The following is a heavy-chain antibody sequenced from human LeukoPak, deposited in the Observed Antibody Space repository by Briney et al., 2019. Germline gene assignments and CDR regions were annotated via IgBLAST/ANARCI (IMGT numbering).Heavy chain of an antibody. CDR3: ARLSRCSNTANCYTWFDP. Sequence: GGSLRLSCAASGFTFSSYAMSWVRQAPGKGLEWVSVISDGGGSTYYADSVKGRFTISRDNAKNSLLLQMTRLRADDTAVYYCARLSRCSNTANCYTWFDPWGQGTLVTVSS. V-gene: IGHV3-23*01. CDR1: GFTFSSYA. CDR2: ISDGGGST. D-gene: IGHD2-2*02. J-gene: IGHJ5*02.